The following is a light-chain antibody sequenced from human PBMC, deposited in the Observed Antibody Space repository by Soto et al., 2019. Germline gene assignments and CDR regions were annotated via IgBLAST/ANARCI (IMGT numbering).Light chain of an antibody. CDR2: DAS. J-gene: IGKJ5*01. V-gene: IGKV3-11*01. CDR3: QQRSNWPPIT. CDR1: QSVSSY. Sequence: IVWTQSPVTLSVSPGERATLSCRASQSVSSYLAWYQKKPGQAPRLLIYDASNRATGIPARFSGGGSGADFTLTIDNLETEDFAIYYCQQRSNWPPITVGQGTRLEI.